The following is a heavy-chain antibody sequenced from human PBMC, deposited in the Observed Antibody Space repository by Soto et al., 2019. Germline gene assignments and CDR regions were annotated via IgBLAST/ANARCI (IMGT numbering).Heavy chain of an antibody. J-gene: IGHJ6*02. CDR1: GYTFTSYG. V-gene: IGHV1-18*04. CDR2: ISAYNGNT. D-gene: IGHD3-3*01. Sequence: GASVKVSCKASGYTFTSYGISWLRQAPGQGLEWMGWISAYNGNTNYAQKLQGRVTMTTDTSTSTAYMELRSLRSDDTAGYYCARSRGLDCWSGYPGDYYGMDVWGQGTTVTVSS. CDR3: ARSRGLDCWSGYPGDYYGMDV.